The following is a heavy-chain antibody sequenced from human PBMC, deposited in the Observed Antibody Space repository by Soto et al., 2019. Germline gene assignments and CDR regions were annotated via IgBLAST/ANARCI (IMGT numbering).Heavy chain of an antibody. CDR1: GCTFTHYA. D-gene: IGHD3-3*01. J-gene: IGHJ4*02. V-gene: IGHV1-3*01. CDR3: ARVPNYDFWRGYLDPNQHLAS. CDR2: INAGNGDP. Sequence: QVQLVQSGPEVKKPGASVKVSCKASGCTFTHYAIHWVRQAPGQRLEWMGWINAGNGDPKSSQKFQGRVTITGDTSASIAYMKLSSLRSEDTAVYYCARVPNYDFWRGYLDPNQHLASWGQGTLVTVSS.